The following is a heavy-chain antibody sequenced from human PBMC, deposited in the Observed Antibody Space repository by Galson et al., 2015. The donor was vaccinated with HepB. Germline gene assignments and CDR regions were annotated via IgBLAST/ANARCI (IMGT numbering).Heavy chain of an antibody. CDR2: VDGSVGST. Sequence: SLRLSCAASGFTFSNFAMSWVRQAPGKGLEWVSGVDGSVGSTYYADSVKGRFTISRDDSKNTLYLQLNSLRAEDTAVYYCAKRSCTSGSCFFFYYWGQGTLVTVSS. V-gene: IGHV3-23*01. CDR3: AKRSCTSGSCFFFYY. D-gene: IGHD2-15*01. CDR1: GFTFSNFA. J-gene: IGHJ4*02.